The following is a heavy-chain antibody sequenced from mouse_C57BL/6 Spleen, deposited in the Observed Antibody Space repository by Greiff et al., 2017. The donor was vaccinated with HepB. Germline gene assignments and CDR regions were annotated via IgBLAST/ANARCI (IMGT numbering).Heavy chain of an antibody. D-gene: IGHD1-1*01. J-gene: IGHJ4*01. CDR3: ARVVYYYSSSYAMDY. Sequence: EVQGVESGGGLVKPGGSLKLSCAASGFTFSDYGMHWVRQAPEKGLEWVAYISSGSSTIYYADTVKGRFTISRDNAKNTLYLQMTSLRSEDTAMYYCARVVYYYSSSYAMDYWGQGTSVTVSS. CDR1: GFTFSDYG. CDR2: ISSGSSTI. V-gene: IGHV5-17*01.